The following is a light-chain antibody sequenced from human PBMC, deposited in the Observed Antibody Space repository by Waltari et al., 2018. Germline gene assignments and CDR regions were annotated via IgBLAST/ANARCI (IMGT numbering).Light chain of an antibody. CDR3: YSTDSSGNLSPNWV. CDR2: EDI. Sequence: SYELTQPPSVSVSPGQTARITCSGDALPKKYAYWYQQKSGQAPVLVIYEDIKRPSGIPERFSGSSSGTMATLTISGAQVEDEADYYCYSTDSSGNLSPNWVFGGGTKLTVL. V-gene: IGLV3-10*01. CDR1: ALPKKY. J-gene: IGLJ3*02.